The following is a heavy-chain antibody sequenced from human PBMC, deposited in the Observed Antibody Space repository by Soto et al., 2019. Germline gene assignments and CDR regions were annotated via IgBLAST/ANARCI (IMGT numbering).Heavy chain of an antibody. J-gene: IGHJ6*02. Sequence: SVKLSCKASGYTFTGYYMHWVRQAPGQGLEWMGWINPNSGGTNYAQKFQGWVTMTRDTSISTAYMELSRLRSDDTAVYYCARGRVGQSYDYVWGSYYYYGMDVWGQGTTVTVSS. CDR1: GYTFTGYY. CDR2: INPNSGGT. D-gene: IGHD3-16*01. CDR3: ARGRVGQSYDYVWGSYYYYGMDV. V-gene: IGHV1-2*04.